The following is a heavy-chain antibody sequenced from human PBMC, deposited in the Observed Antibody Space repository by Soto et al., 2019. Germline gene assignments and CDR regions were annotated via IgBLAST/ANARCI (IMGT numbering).Heavy chain of an antibody. CDR3: AKGTDCSSTSCYAELHFDY. CDR2: ISGSGGST. J-gene: IGHJ4*02. CDR1: GFTFSSYA. Sequence: GGSLRLSCAASGFTFSSYAMSWVRQAPGKGLEWVSAISGSGGSTYYADSVKGRFTISRDNSKNTLYLQMNSLRAEDTAVYYCAKGTDCSSTSCYAELHFDYWGQGTLVTVSS. V-gene: IGHV3-23*01. D-gene: IGHD2-2*01.